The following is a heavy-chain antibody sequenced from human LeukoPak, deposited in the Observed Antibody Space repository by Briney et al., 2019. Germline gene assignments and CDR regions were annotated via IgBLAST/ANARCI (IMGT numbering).Heavy chain of an antibody. J-gene: IGHJ3*02. CDR3: ANTPSITIFGVVNDAFDI. Sequence: GRSLRLSCAASGFTFSSYAMHWVRQAPGKGLEWVAVISYDGSNKYYADSVKGRFTISRDNSGNTLYIQMNSLKAEDTAVYYCANTPSITIFGVVNDAFDIWGQGTMVTVSS. CDR2: ISYDGSNK. CDR1: GFTFSSYA. V-gene: IGHV3-30-3*01. D-gene: IGHD3-3*01.